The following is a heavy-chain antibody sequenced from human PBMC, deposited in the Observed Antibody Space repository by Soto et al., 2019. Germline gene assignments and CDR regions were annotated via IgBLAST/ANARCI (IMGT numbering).Heavy chain of an antibody. CDR1: GGSISSSGYS. V-gene: IGHV4-30-2*01. CDR3: ARGDGIYDNNNYYFDY. Sequence: PSETLSLTCAVSGGSISSSGYSWSWIRQPPGKGLEWIGYIHHSGSTYYNPSLKSRVTISVDRSKNQFSLKLSSVTAADTAVYYCARGDGIYDNNNYYFDYWGQGTLVTVSS. CDR2: IHHSGST. D-gene: IGHD3-16*01. J-gene: IGHJ4*02.